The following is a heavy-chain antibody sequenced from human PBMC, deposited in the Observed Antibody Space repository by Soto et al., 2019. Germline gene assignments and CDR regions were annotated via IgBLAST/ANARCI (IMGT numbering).Heavy chain of an antibody. CDR3: ARGTAPRITVLRGPPPMRGFDI. Sequence: GASVKVSCKASGYTFTSYAMHWVRQAPGQRLEWMGWINAGNGNTKYSQKFQGRVTITRDTSASTAYMELSSLRSEDTAVYYCARGTAPRITVLRGPPPMRGFDIWGQGTMVTVSS. CDR2: INAGNGNT. CDR1: GYTFTSYA. V-gene: IGHV1-3*01. D-gene: IGHD3-10*01. J-gene: IGHJ3*02.